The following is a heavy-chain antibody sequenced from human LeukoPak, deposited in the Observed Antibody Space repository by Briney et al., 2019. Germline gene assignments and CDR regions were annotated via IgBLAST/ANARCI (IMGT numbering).Heavy chain of an antibody. D-gene: IGHD2-21*02. V-gene: IGHV3-23*01. CDR3: AKLGGDHKYYYYYMDV. Sequence: GGSLRLSCAASGFTFSSYAMSWVRQAPGKGLECVSANRGSGGSTYYADSVKGRFTISRDNSKNTLYLQMNSLRAEDTAVYYCAKLGGDHKYYYYYMDVWGKGTTVTVSS. CDR2: NRGSGGST. J-gene: IGHJ6*03. CDR1: GFTFSSYA.